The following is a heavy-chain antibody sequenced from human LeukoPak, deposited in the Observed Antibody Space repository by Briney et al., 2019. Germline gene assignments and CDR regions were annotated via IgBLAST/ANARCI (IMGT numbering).Heavy chain of an antibody. CDR3: ATWGIRDFDY. CDR2: INLNSGGT. V-gene: IGHV1-2*02. J-gene: IGHJ4*02. CDR1: GYTFSGYY. D-gene: IGHD3-16*01. Sequence: ASVKVSCKASGYTFSGYYMHWVRQAPGQGLEWMGYINLNSGGTKYAQKFQDRVTMTRDTSISTAYLELSTLRSDDAAVYYCATWGIRDFDYWGQGTLVTVSS.